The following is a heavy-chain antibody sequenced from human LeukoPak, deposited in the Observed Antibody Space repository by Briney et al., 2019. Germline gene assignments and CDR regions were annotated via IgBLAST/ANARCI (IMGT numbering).Heavy chain of an antibody. V-gene: IGHV3-7*01. CDR1: VFSFSSFW. CDR2: IKQDERQK. D-gene: IGHD3-10*02. Sequence: RGSLRLSRAASVFSFSSFWMIWVRPATGKGLEWVASIKQDERQKFYVDTVKGRFPDSRENANNLLYLQLNSLRAEDTAVYYCARGSLFAPNWFDPWGQGTPVTVSA. CDR3: ARGSLFAPNWFDP. J-gene: IGHJ5*02.